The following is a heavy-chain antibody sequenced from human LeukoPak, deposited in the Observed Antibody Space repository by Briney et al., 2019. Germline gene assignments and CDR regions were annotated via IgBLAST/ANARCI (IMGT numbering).Heavy chain of an antibody. D-gene: IGHD6-13*01. J-gene: IGHJ5*02. CDR3: ARVVAAAGNNWFDP. CDR2: IYYSGST. V-gene: IGHV4-39*07. CDR1: GGSISSNSYH. Sequence: SETLSLTCAVSGGSISSNSYHWGWIRQPPGKGLEWIGSIYYSGSTYYNPSLKSRVTISVDTSKNQFSLKLNSVTAADTAVYYCARVVAAAGNNWFDPWGQGTLVTVSS.